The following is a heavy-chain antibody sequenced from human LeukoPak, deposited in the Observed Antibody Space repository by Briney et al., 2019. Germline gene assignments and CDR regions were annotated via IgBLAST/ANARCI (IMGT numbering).Heavy chain of an antibody. V-gene: IGHV4-59*12. D-gene: IGHD6-13*01. CDR3: ARRGSWTYYYAMDV. CDR2: IYYSGST. J-gene: IGHJ6*02. CDR1: GGSISSYY. Sequence: SETLSLTCTVSGGSISSYYWSWIRQPPGKGLEWIGYIYYSGSTNYNPSLKSRVTISVDTSKNQFSLRLTSVTAADTAVYYCARRGSWTYYYAMDVWGQGTTVTVSS.